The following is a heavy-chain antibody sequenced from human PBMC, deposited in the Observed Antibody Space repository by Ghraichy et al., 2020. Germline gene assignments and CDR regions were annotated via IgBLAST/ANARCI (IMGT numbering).Heavy chain of an antibody. V-gene: IGHV3-23*01. CDR3: AKARGGTHPSYHLDY. J-gene: IGHJ4*02. CDR2: IDNGGYVT. Sequence: GGSLRLSCAASGFTFSTYAMNWVRQAPGKGLEWVSTIDNGGYVTYSADSVKGRFIISRDISKNTLHLQMNGLRVDDTAVYYCAKARGGTHPSYHLDYWGQGALGPVSS. D-gene: IGHD2-15*01. CDR1: GFTFSTYA.